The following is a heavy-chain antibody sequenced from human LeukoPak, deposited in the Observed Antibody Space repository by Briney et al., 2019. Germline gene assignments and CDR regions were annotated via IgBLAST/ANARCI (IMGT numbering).Heavy chain of an antibody. CDR3: ARDTSPTDAEYFQH. CDR1: GFTFSDYY. V-gene: IGHV3-11*04. CDR2: ISSSGSTI. D-gene: IGHD3-16*01. Sequence: GGSLRLSCAASGFTFSDYYMSWIRQAPGKGLEWVSYISSSGSTISYADSVEGRFTISRDNAKNSLYLQMNSLRAEDTAVYYCARDTSPTDAEYFQHWGQGTLATVSS. J-gene: IGHJ1*01.